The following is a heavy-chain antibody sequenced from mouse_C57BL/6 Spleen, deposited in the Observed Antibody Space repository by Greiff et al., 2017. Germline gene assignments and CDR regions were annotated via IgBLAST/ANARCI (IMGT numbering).Heavy chain of an antibody. D-gene: IGHD2-10*01. CDR1: GYTFTSYW. CDR3: ARSPYFAY. V-gene: IGHV1-61*01. CDR2: IYPADSET. Sequence: QVQLQQPGAELVRPGSSVKLSCKASGYTFTSYWMDWVQQRPGQGLEWIGNIYPADSETHYNQSFKDKATLTVDKSSSTAYMQLSSLTSEDSAVYYCARSPYFAYWGKGTLATVSA. J-gene: IGHJ3*01.